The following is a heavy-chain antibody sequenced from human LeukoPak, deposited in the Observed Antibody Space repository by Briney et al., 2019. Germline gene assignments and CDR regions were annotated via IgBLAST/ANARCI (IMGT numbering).Heavy chain of an antibody. CDR1: GFTFSSYW. CDR3: ARDYGDYDLTLGYGMDV. D-gene: IGHD4-17*01. Sequence: GGSLRLSCAASGFTFSSYWMHWVRQAPGKGLVWVSRITSDGSSTSYADSVKGRFTISRDNAKNTLYLQMNSLRAEDTAVYYCARDYGDYDLTLGYGMDVWGQGTTVTVSS. J-gene: IGHJ6*02. V-gene: IGHV3-74*01. CDR2: ITSDGSST.